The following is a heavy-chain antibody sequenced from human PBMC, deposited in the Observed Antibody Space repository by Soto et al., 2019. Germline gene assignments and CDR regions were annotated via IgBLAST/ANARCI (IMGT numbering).Heavy chain of an antibody. CDR3: ARSAVTTYYSDY. D-gene: IGHD4-17*01. J-gene: IGHJ4*02. CDR2: IYYSGST. CDR1: GCSISSGGYY. Sequence: QVQLQESGPGLVKPSQTLSLTCTVSGCSISSGGYYWSWIRQHPGKGLEWIGYIYYSGSTYYNPYLKRRVTISVDTSKNQFSLKLSSVTAADTAVYYCARSAVTTYYSDYWGQGTLVTVSS. V-gene: IGHV4-31*03.